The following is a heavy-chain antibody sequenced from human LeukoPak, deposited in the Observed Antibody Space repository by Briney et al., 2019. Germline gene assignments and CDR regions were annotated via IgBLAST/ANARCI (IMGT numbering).Heavy chain of an antibody. D-gene: IGHD5-24*01. CDR2: ISSSGAHI. CDR3: ARDGEHGYNHIDY. Sequence: GGSLRLSCAVSGFTFSSQSMNWVRQAPGKGLEWVSSISSSGAHIYYADSVRGRFTISRDNAKNSLYLQMNSLRVEDTAVYYCARDGEHGYNHIDYWGQGTLVTVSS. V-gene: IGHV3-21*01. CDR1: GFTFSSQS. J-gene: IGHJ4*02.